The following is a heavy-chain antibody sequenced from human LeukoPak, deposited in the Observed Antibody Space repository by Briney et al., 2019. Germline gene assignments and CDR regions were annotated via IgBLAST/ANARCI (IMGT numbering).Heavy chain of an antibody. CDR2: ISYDGSNK. CDR3: ARGFGYYGSGSHGYNWFDP. J-gene: IGHJ5*02. Sequence: GGSLRLSCAASGSTFSSYAMHWVRQAPGKGLEWVAVISYDGSNKYYADSVKGRFTISRDNSKNTLYLQMNSLRAEDTAVYYCARGFGYYGSGSHGYNWFDPWGQGTLVTVSS. D-gene: IGHD3-10*01. CDR1: GSTFSSYA. V-gene: IGHV3-30*04.